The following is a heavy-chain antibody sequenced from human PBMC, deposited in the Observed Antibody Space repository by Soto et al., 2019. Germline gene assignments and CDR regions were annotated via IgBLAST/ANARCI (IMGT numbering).Heavy chain of an antibody. D-gene: IGHD3-16*01. V-gene: IGHV3-74*01. CDR1: GFPFTPFW. Sequence: EVQVVESRGGLVQPGESLRLSCAASGFPFTPFWMHWVRQAPGKGLVWLSHINSDGSTKVYADSVKGRFTISRDNAKNTLYLQMNSLKAEDTAVYYCVRDRGSPDSFNVWGRGTMVTVSS. CDR3: VRDRGSPDSFNV. CDR2: INSDGSTK. J-gene: IGHJ3*01.